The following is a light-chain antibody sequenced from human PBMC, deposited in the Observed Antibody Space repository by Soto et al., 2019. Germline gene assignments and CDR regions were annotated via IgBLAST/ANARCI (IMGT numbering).Light chain of an antibody. CDR1: QSLLHSNGYNY. Sequence: DIVMTQSPLSLPVTPGEPASISCRSSQSLLHSNGYNYLDWYLQKPGQSPQLLIYLGSNRASGVPDRFSGRGSGTDFTLKISRVEAEDVGAYYCMQALQTRTFGQGTKVDIK. J-gene: IGKJ1*01. CDR3: MQALQTRT. V-gene: IGKV2-28*01. CDR2: LGS.